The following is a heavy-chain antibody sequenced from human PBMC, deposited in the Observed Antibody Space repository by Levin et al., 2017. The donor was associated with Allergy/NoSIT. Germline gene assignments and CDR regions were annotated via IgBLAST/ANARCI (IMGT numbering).Heavy chain of an antibody. J-gene: IGHJ4*02. Sequence: VASVKVSCKTSGGSFGNYTFGWVRQAPGQGLEWMGGIIPAFRTPNYAQKFQGRVTISADESTSAAYMDVSSLTSEDTAVYYCALSARKLLHPFFDFWGQGTLVTVSS. CDR2: IIPAFRTP. V-gene: IGHV1-69*13. D-gene: IGHD3-22*01. CDR3: ALSARKLLHPFFDF. CDR1: GGSFGNYT.